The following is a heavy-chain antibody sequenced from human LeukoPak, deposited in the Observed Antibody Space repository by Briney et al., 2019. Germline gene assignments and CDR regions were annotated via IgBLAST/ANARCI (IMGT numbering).Heavy chain of an antibody. CDR2: INPNSGGT. CDR1: GYTFTGYY. J-gene: IGHJ4*02. CDR3: ARAPYFDYDSGSGYFDY. D-gene: IGHD3-10*01. Sequence: ASVKVSCKASGYTFTGYYMHWVRQAPGQGLEWMGWINPNSGGTNYAQKFQGRVTMTRDTSISTAYMELSRLRSDDTAVYYCARAPYFDYDSGSGYFDYWGQGTLVTVSS. V-gene: IGHV1-2*02.